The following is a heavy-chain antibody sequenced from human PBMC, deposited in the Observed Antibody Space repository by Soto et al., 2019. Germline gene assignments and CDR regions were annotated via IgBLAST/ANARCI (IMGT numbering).Heavy chain of an antibody. Sequence: QVQLVQSGAEVKKPGSSVKVSCKASGGTFSSYAISWVRQAPGQGLEWMGGIIPIFGTANYAQKFQGRVTITADESTSTAYMELSSLRSEDTAVYYCARERLYCSSTSCYPNGDAFDIWGQGTMVTVSS. D-gene: IGHD2-2*01. CDR3: ARERLYCSSTSCYPNGDAFDI. V-gene: IGHV1-69*01. CDR2: IIPIFGTA. J-gene: IGHJ3*02. CDR1: GGTFSSYA.